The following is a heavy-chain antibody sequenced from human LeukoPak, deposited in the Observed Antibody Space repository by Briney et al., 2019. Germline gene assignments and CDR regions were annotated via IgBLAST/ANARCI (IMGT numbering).Heavy chain of an antibody. D-gene: IGHD2-15*01. J-gene: IGHJ3*02. CDR1: GGSISSFY. Sequence: SETLSLTCTVSGGSISSFYWSWIRQPPEKGLEWIGYIYYSGSSNYNPSLKSRVTISVDTPKNQFSLKLRSVTAADTAVYYCARMVIRAYCSGGGCYEHAFDIWGQGTMVTVSS. CDR2: IYYSGSS. CDR3: ARMVIRAYCSGGGCYEHAFDI. V-gene: IGHV4-59*08.